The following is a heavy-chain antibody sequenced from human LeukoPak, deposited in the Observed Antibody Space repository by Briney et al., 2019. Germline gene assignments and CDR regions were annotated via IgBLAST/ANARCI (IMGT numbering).Heavy chain of an antibody. D-gene: IGHD5-18*01. J-gene: IGHJ6*03. Sequence: PGGSLGLSCAASGFTFDDYAMHWVRQAPGKGLEWVSGISWNSGSIGYADSVKGRFTISRDNAKNSLYLQMNSLRAEDTALYYCAKDGAGYSYATNYYYYYMDVWGKGTTVTVSS. CDR2: ISWNSGSI. CDR1: GFTFDDYA. V-gene: IGHV3-9*01. CDR3: AKDGAGYSYATNYYYYYMDV.